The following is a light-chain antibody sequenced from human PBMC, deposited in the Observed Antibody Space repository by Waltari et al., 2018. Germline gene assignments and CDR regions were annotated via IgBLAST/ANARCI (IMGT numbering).Light chain of an antibody. CDR3: QQRSNWPGGFT. CDR2: DAS. CDR1: QSVSSY. Sequence: EIVLTQSPATLSLSPGERATLPCRASQSVSSYLAWYQQKPGQAPRLLIYDASNRATGIPARFSGSGSGTDFTLTISSLEPEDFAVYYCQQRSNWPGGFTFGPGTKVDIK. J-gene: IGKJ3*01. V-gene: IGKV3-11*01.